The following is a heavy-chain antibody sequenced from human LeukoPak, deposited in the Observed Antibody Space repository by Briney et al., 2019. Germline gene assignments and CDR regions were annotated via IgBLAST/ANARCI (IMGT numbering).Heavy chain of an antibody. Sequence: PSETLSLTCAVYGGSFSGYYWSWIRQPPGKGLEWIGEINHSGSTNYNPSLKSRVTISVDTSKNQFSLKLSSVTAADTAVYYCARGQRNRIVVVTYCYYWGQRTLVTVSS. CDR3: ARGQRNRIVVVTYCYY. CDR2: INHSGST. D-gene: IGHD2-21*02. CDR1: GGSFSGYY. V-gene: IGHV4-34*01. J-gene: IGHJ4*02.